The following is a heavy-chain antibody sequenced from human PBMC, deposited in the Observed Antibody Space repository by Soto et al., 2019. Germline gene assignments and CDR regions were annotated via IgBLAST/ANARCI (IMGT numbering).Heavy chain of an antibody. J-gene: IGHJ6*02. D-gene: IGHD6-13*01. CDR1: GFTFSSYA. CDR3: VKDPPAAGAYYYGMDV. V-gene: IGHV3-64D*08. Sequence: GGSLRLSCSASGFTFSSYAMHWVRQAPGKGLEYVSAISSNGGSTYYADSVKGRFTISRDNSKNTLYLQMSSLRAEDTAVYYCVKDPPAAGAYYYGMDVWGQGTTVTVSS. CDR2: ISSNGGST.